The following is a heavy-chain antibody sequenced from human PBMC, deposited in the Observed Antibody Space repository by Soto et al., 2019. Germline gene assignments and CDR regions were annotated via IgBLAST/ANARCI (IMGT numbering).Heavy chain of an antibody. J-gene: IGHJ4*02. D-gene: IGHD2-2*01. CDR1: GFTFSSYA. Sequence: GGSLRLSCAASGFTFSSYAMSWVRQAPGKGLEWVSAISGSGGSTYYADSVKGRFTISRDNSKNTLYLQMNSLRAEDTAVYYCAKDPGCSSTSCYADYWGQGTLVTVSS. V-gene: IGHV3-23*01. CDR2: ISGSGGST. CDR3: AKDPGCSSTSCYADY.